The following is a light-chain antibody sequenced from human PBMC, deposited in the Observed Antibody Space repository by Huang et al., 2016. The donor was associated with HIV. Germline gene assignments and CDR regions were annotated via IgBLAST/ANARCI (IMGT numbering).Light chain of an antibody. CDR3: HQYGNSPQT. CDR2: AAS. J-gene: IGKJ2*01. Sequence: IVLTQSPGTLSLSPGERATLSCRASQSIYSNYLAWYQQKPGQAPRLLIYAASSRDAGIPDRFSGSGSGTDFTLTISRLEPEDFALYYCHQYGNSPQTFGQGTKLDIK. V-gene: IGKV3-20*01. CDR1: QSIYSNY.